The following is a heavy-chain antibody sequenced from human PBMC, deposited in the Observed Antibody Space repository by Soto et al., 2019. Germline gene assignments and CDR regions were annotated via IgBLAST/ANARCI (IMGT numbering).Heavy chain of an antibody. D-gene: IGHD3-3*01. V-gene: IGHV1-24*01. CDR1: GYTLTELS. CDR2: FDPEDGET. Sequence: VSVKLSCKVSGYTLTELSMHWVRQAPRKGLEWMGGFDPEDGETIYAQKFQGRVTMTEDTSTDTAYMELSSLRSEDTAVYYCATAYFWSGYYYYMDVWGKGTTVTVSS. CDR3: ATAYFWSGYYYYMDV. J-gene: IGHJ6*03.